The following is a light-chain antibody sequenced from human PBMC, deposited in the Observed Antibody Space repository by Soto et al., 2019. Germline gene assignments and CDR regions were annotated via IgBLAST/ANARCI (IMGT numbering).Light chain of an antibody. CDR2: DAS. CDR1: QSVRSTY. V-gene: IGKV3-20*01. Sequence: EVVLTQSPGTLSLSPGERATLSCRASQSVRSTYLAWYQQKPGQAPRLLIYDASSRATDIPDRFSGSGSGTDFTLTISRLEPEDFAVYYCQHYGNSLWTFXQGTKVDIK. J-gene: IGKJ1*01. CDR3: QHYGNSLWT.